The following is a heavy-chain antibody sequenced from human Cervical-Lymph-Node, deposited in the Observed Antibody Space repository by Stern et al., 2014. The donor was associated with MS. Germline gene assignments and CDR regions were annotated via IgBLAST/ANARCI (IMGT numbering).Heavy chain of an antibody. Sequence: MQLVESGAEVKKPGASVKLSCTVSGYTLTELSMHWVRQAPGKGLEWMGGFDPEDGETIYAQKFQGRVTMTEDTSTDTAYMELSSLRSEDTAVYYCAKGGRVGAPTYYGMDVWGQGTAVTVSS. J-gene: IGHJ6*02. CDR2: FDPEDGET. V-gene: IGHV1-24*01. D-gene: IGHD1-26*01. CDR3: AKGGRVGAPTYYGMDV. CDR1: GYTLTELS.